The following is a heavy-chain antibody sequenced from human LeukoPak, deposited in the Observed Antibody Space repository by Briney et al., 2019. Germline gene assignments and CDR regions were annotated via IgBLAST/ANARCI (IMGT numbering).Heavy chain of an antibody. V-gene: IGHV3-48*01. Sequence: GGSLRLSCAASGFTFSSYSMNWVRQAPGKGLEWVSYISSSSSTIYYADSVKGRFTISRDNAKNSLYLQMNSLRAEDTAVYYCARSEDQLLWMGYYYMDVWGKGTTVTVSS. CDR2: ISSSSSTI. CDR1: GFTFSSYS. D-gene: IGHD2-2*01. J-gene: IGHJ6*03. CDR3: ARSEDQLLWMGYYYMDV.